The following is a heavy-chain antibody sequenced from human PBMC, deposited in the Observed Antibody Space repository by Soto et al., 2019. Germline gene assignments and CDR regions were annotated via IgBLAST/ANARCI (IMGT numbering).Heavy chain of an antibody. Sequence: SETLSLTCTVSGGSISSYYWSWIRQPPGKGLEWIGYIYYSGSTNYNPSLKSRVTISVDTSKNQFSLKLSSVTAADTAVYYCARRREVPAAILYYYYYMDVWGKGTTVTVSS. CDR1: GGSISSYY. J-gene: IGHJ6*03. V-gene: IGHV4-59*08. D-gene: IGHD2-2*02. CDR2: IYYSGST. CDR3: ARRREVPAAILYYYYYMDV.